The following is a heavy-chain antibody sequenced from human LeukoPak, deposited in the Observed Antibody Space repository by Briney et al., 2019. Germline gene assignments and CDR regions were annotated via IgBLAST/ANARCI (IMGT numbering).Heavy chain of an antibody. V-gene: IGHV2-5*02. CDR3: AHSFESLLVTAIGAFDI. Sequence: SGPTLVNPTQTLTLTCTFSGFSLSTTGVGVGWIRQPPGKALEWLALIYWDDEKRYNPSLKSRLTITKDTSRNQVVLTMTNMDPEDTATYYCAHSFESLLVTAIGAFDIWGPGTMVTVSS. J-gene: IGHJ3*02. CDR2: IYWDDEK. CDR1: GFSLSTTGVG. D-gene: IGHD2-21*02.